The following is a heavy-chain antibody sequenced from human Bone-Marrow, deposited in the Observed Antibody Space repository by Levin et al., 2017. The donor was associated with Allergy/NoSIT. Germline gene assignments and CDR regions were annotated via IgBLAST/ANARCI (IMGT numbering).Heavy chain of an antibody. V-gene: IGHV3-33*01. D-gene: IGHD2-15*01. CDR2: IWYDGSNK. CDR3: ARDRRLSRYCSGGSCYAGWFDP. J-gene: IGHJ5*02. Sequence: PGGSLRLSCAASGFTFSSYGMHWVRQAPGKGLEWVAVIWYDGSNKYYADSVEGRFTISRDNSKNTLYLQMNSLRAEDTAVYYCARDRRLSRYCSGGSCYAGWFDPWGQGTLVTVSS. CDR1: GFTFSSYG.